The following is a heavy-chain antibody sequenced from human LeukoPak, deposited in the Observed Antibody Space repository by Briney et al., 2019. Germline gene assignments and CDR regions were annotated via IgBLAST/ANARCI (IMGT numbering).Heavy chain of an antibody. V-gene: IGHV3-21*01. CDR1: GFTLNTYT. CDR3: ARVDFAPRALDY. J-gene: IGHJ4*02. Sequence: GGSLRLSCAAFGFTLNTYTMNWVRQAPGKGLEWVSSVSSSSSFISYAGSVKGRFTISRDNARNSLYLQMNSLRAEDTAVYYCARVDFAPRALDYWGQGTLVTVSS. CDR2: VSSSSSFI.